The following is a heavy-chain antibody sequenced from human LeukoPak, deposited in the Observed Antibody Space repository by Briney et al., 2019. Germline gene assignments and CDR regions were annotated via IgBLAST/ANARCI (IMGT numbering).Heavy chain of an antibody. D-gene: IGHD6-25*01. J-gene: IGHJ6*03. CDR1: GGSISSYY. Sequence: KASETLSLTCTVSGGSISSYYWSWIRQPPGKGLEWIGSIYHSGSTYYNPSLKSRVTISVDTSKNQFSLKLSSVTAADTAVYYCARHQRYYMDVWGKGTTVTVSS. CDR2: IYHSGST. CDR3: ARHQRYYMDV. V-gene: IGHV4-59*08.